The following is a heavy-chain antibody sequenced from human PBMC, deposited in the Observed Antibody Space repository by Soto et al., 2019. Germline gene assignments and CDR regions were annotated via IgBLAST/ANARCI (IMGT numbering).Heavy chain of an antibody. CDR3: ARDTGFWSGYWIS. CDR1: GFTFSSYS. V-gene: IGHV3-21*01. J-gene: IGHJ4*02. CDR2: ISSSSSYI. Sequence: GGSLRLSCAASGFTFSSYSMNWVRQAPGKGLEWVSSISSSSSYIYYADSVKGRFTISRDNAKNSLYLQMNSLRAEDTAVYYCARDTGFWSGYWISWGQGTLVTVSS. D-gene: IGHD3-3*01.